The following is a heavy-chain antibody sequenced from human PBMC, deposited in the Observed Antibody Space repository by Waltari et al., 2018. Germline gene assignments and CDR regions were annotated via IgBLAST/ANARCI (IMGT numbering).Heavy chain of an antibody. J-gene: IGHJ4*02. Sequence: QVQLQQWGAGLLKPSETLSLTCAVYGGSFSGYYWSWIRQPPGKGLEWIGEINHRGSTNYHPSLKSRVTISVDTSKNQFSLKLSSVTAADTAVYYCHRPPKARWLQFEQDYWGQGTLVTVSS. CDR2: INHRGST. CDR1: GGSFSGYY. D-gene: IGHD5-12*01. V-gene: IGHV4-34*01. CDR3: HRPPKARWLQFEQDY.